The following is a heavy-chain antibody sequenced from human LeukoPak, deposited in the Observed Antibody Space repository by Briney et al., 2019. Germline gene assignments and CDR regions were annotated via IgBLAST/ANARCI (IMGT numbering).Heavy chain of an antibody. CDR3: ARSALYSGYDFFN. CDR1: GFTFSSYS. V-gene: IGHV3-21*01. D-gene: IGHD5-12*01. J-gene: IGHJ4*02. Sequence: GGSLRLSCAASGFTFSSYSVNWVRQAPGKGLEWVSSISGSSSYIYYADSVKGRFTISRDNAKNSLYLQMNSLRAEDTAVYYCARSALYSGYDFFNWGQGTLVTVSS. CDR2: ISGSSSYI.